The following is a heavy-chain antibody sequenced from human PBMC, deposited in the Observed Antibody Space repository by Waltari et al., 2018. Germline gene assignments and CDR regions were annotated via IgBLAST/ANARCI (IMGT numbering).Heavy chain of an antibody. D-gene: IGHD2-8*02. J-gene: IGHJ6*03. V-gene: IGHV3-23*04. CDR1: GFTFSSYA. CDR3: AKSGLVYYYYYMDV. Sequence: EVQLVEAGGGLVQPGGSLRLSCAASGFTFSSYAMSGVRQAPGKGLEWVSAISGRGGSTYYADSVKGRFTISRDNSKNMLYLQMNSLRAEDTAVYYCAKSGLVYYYYYMDVWGKGTTVTVSS. CDR2: ISGRGGST.